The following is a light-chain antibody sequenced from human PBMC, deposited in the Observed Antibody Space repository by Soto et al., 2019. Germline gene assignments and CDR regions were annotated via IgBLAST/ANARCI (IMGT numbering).Light chain of an antibody. Sequence: QSALTQPRSVSGSPGQSVTISCTGTSSDVGSYKYFSWYQHHPGKAPKLMIFDVNKRPSGVPDRFSGSNSGNAASLTISGLQPEDEADYFCCSFVDSDTVLFGGGTKLTVL. J-gene: IGLJ3*02. CDR3: CSFVDSDTVL. CDR1: SSDVGSYKY. V-gene: IGLV2-11*01. CDR2: DVN.